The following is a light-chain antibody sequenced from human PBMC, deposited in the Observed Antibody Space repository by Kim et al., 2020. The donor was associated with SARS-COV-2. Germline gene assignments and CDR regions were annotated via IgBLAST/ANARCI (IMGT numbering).Light chain of an antibody. CDR3: SSYVGGLAVYYV. J-gene: IGLJ1*01. CDR1: NDDVGGYKY. CDR2: DVD. V-gene: IGLV2-11*02. Sequence: QSALTQPPSVSGSRGQSVTITCTGTNDDVGGYKYVAWYQQRPDNAPKVIIYDVDKRPSGVPGRFSGSKFGNTASLTISGLQDEDEGDYYCSSYVGGLAVYYVSDIGTNVTVL.